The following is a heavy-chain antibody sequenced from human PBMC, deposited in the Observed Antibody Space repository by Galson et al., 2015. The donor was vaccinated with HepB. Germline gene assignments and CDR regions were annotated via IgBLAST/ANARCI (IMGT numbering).Heavy chain of an antibody. V-gene: IGHV3-21*01. Sequence: SLRLSCAASGLSISSYSMNWVRQAPGKGLEWVSSISYSGNYTYYSDSVKGRFTISRDNAKNSVFLQMNSLRDEDTAVYFCARDRSESIGFQWGYYYYDMDVWGQGTTVTVSS. D-gene: IGHD3-22*01. CDR2: ISYSGNYT. CDR3: ARDRSESIGFQWGYYYYDMDV. CDR1: GLSISSYS. J-gene: IGHJ6*02.